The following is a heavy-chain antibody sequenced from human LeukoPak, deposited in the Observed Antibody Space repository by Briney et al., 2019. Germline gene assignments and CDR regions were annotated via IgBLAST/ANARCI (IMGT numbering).Heavy chain of an antibody. Sequence: GGSLRLSCAASGFTFSSYSMNWVRQAPGKGLEWVSSISSSSSYIYYADSVKGRFTISRDNAKNSLYLQMNSLRAEDTAVYYCAKDRGLRLGELSLDWGQGTLVTVSS. CDR1: GFTFSSYS. CDR2: ISSSSSYI. J-gene: IGHJ4*02. CDR3: AKDRGLRLGELSLD. V-gene: IGHV3-21*04. D-gene: IGHD3-16*02.